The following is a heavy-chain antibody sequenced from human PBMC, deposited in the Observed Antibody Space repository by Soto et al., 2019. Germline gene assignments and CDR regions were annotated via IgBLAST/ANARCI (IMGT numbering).Heavy chain of an antibody. D-gene: IGHD3-16*01. CDR3: ARRFTDAGFWDYFDY. CDR2: IYPSDSDT. J-gene: IGHJ4*02. V-gene: IGHV5-51*01. CDR1: GYDFSTHW. Sequence: PGESLKISCKASGYDFSTHWIGLVRHMPGKGLQWMAIIYPSDSDTKYSPSFQGHVTISVDKSISTAYLQWSGLQASDSAKYYCARRFTDAGFWDYFDYWGPGTLVTVSS.